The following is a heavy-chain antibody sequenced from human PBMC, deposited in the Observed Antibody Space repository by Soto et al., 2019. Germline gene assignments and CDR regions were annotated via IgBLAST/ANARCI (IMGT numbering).Heavy chain of an antibody. D-gene: IGHD6-13*01. CDR2: INAGNGNT. J-gene: IGHJ4*02. V-gene: IGHV1-3*01. CDR3: AREYMEIAAAAY. Sequence: ASVKVSCKASGYTFTSYAMHWVRQAPGQRLEWMGWINAGNGNTKYSQKFQGRVTITRDTSASTAYMELSSLRSEDTAVYYCAREYMEIAAAAYWGQGTLVTVSS. CDR1: GYTFTSYA.